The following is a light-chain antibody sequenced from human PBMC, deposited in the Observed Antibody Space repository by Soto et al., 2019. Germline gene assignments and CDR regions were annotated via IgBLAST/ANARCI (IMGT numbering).Light chain of an antibody. CDR2: DVS. CDR3: CSYGGSDV. Sequence: QSALTQPRSVSGSPGQSVTISCTGTSSDVGGYNYVSWYQQHPGKAPKLMIYDVSKRPSGVPDRFSGSKSRNTAYMTISGLQAEDEADYYCCSYGGSDVCGGGTKLTVL. CDR1: SSDVGGYNY. V-gene: IGLV2-11*01. J-gene: IGLJ2*01.